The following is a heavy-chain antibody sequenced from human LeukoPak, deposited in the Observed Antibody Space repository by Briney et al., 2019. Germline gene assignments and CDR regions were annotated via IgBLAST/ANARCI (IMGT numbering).Heavy chain of an antibody. CDR2: ISYDGSNK. D-gene: IGHD2-2*01. CDR3: ARAHPSTSGYCSSTSCYVSNYYYGMDV. Sequence: GRSLRLSCAASGFTFSSYAMHWVRQAPGKGLEWVAVISYDGSNKYYADSVKGRFTISRDNSKNTLYLRMNSLRAEDTAVYYCARAHPSTSGYCSSTSCYVSNYYYGMDVWGQGTTVTVSS. CDR1: GFTFSSYA. V-gene: IGHV3-30-3*01. J-gene: IGHJ6*02.